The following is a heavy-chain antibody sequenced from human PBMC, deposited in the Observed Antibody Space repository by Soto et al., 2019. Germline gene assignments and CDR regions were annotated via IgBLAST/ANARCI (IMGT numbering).Heavy chain of an antibody. D-gene: IGHD5-18*01. Sequence: PGGSLRLSCAASGFTFSSYGMHWVRQAPGKGLEWVAVISYDGSNKYYADSVKGRFTISRDNSKNTLYLQMNSLRAEDTAVYYCAKDRSVDTAMTPDYWGQGTLVTVSS. CDR3: AKDRSVDTAMTPDY. CDR1: GFTFSSYG. CDR2: ISYDGSNK. V-gene: IGHV3-30*18. J-gene: IGHJ4*02.